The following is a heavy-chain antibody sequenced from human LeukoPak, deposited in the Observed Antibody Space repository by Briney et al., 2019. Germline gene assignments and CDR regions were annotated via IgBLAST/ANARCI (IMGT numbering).Heavy chain of an antibody. V-gene: IGHV4-4*02. Sequence: HSETLSHTCAVSRASITSSLWWSWARQPPGKGLEWIGEIHDSGTTNYKPSLKSRVPMSLDKSNNHVSLKLTSETAADRAVYYCATYVYGDYASHYCDLGGQGTGVSVS. J-gene: IGHJ4*02. CDR1: RASITSSLW. D-gene: IGHD4-17*01. CDR2: IHDSGTT. CDR3: ATYVYGDYASHYCDL.